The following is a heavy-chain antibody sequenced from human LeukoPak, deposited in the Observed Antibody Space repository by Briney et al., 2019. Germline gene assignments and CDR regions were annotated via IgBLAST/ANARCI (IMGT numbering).Heavy chain of an antibody. CDR3: ARDYYGSGSYFDY. CDR2: FNPNTGGT. V-gene: IGHV1-2*02. J-gene: IGHJ4*02. Sequence: GASVKVSCKASRYSFTGYYLHWVRRAPGQGLEWMGWFNPNTGGTNYEQKFQDRVTMTRDTSISTAYMELSRLTSDDTAVYFCARDYYGSGSYFDYWGQGTPVTVSS. D-gene: IGHD3-10*01. CDR1: RYSFTGYY.